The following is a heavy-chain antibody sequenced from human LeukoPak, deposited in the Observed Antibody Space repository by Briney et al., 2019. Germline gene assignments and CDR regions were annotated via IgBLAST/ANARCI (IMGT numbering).Heavy chain of an antibody. CDR3: SNLGRSVVYYGSD. Sequence: GGSLRLSCAASGFTFSTYAMSWVRQAPGKGLEWVSVISVTGGTTYYADSVKGRFTISRDNSKNTLYLQMNSLRAEDTAVYYCSNLGRSVVYYGSDWGQGTLVTVSS. J-gene: IGHJ4*02. CDR2: ISVTGGTT. V-gene: IGHV3-23*01. CDR1: GFTFSTYA. D-gene: IGHD3-10*01.